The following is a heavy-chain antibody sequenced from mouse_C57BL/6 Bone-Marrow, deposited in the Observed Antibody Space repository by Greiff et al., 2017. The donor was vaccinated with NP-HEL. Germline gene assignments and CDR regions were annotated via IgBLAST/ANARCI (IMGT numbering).Heavy chain of an antibody. D-gene: IGHD2-1*01. CDR1: GYTFTDYE. V-gene: IGHV1-15*01. Sequence: QVQLQQSGAELVRPGASVTLSCKASGYTFTDYEMHWVKQTPVHGLEWIGAIDPETGGTAYNQKFKGKAILTADKSSSTAYMELRSLTSEDSAVYYCTLYGKGAWFAYWGQGTLVTVSA. CDR3: TLYGKGAWFAY. CDR2: IDPETGGT. J-gene: IGHJ3*01.